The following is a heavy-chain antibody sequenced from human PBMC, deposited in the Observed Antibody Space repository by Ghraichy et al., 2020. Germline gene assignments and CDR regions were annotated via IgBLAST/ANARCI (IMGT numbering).Heavy chain of an antibody. D-gene: IGHD3-10*01. CDR1: GFTFSNYA. Sequence: GGSLRLSCAASGFTFSNYAMTWVRQAPGKGLRWVSGIGRSGGNTYYADSVKGRFSISRDNSKNTLYLQMNSLRAEDTAIYFCAKERLPYCSGTHDYWGQGTLVTVSS. CDR3: AKERLPYCSGTHDY. CDR2: IGRSGGNT. J-gene: IGHJ4*02. V-gene: IGHV3-23*01.